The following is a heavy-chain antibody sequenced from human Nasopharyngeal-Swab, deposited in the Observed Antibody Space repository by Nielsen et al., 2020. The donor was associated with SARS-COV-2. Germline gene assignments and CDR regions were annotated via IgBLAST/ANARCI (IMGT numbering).Heavy chain of an antibody. D-gene: IGHD2-2*01. V-gene: IGHV1-3*01. J-gene: IGHJ4*02. CDR3: ASGRVVPAAMPNY. CDR2: IIAGTGNT. CDR1: GYTFNNYS. Sequence: ASVKVSCKASGYTFNNYSMHWVRQAPGQGLEWMGWIIAGTGNTKYSQKFQGRVTITRDTSASTAYMDLSSLRSEDTAVYYCASGRVVPAAMPNYWGQGTLVTVSS.